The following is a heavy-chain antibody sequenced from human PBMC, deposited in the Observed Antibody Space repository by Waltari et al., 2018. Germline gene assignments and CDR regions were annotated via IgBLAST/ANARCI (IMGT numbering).Heavy chain of an antibody. V-gene: IGHV3-74*01. J-gene: IGHJ4*02. CDR1: GGDYW. CDR2: VKSAGTRP. CDR3: TTNPPGY. Sequence: EVQLVESGGGLVQSGGSLRLSCADSGGDYWMDWVRQAPGKGLMWVSRVKSAGTRPTYADSVKGRFTVSRDSANNMLYLQMNSLRAEDTAVYYCTTNPPGYWGQGTLVTVSS.